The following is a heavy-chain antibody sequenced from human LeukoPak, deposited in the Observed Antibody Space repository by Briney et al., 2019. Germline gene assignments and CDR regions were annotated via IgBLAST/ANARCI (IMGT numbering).Heavy chain of an antibody. D-gene: IGHD3-10*01. J-gene: IGHJ4*02. CDR3: ARGRITMVQGVIITSYYFDY. CDR1: GFTFSSYW. V-gene: IGHV3-74*01. Sequence: SGGSLRLSCAASGFTFSSYWMHWVRQAPGKGLVWVSRINSDRSSTIYADSVKGRFTISRDNAKNTLYLQMNSLRAEDTAVYYCARGRITMVQGVIITSYYFDYWGQGTLVTVSS. CDR2: INSDRSST.